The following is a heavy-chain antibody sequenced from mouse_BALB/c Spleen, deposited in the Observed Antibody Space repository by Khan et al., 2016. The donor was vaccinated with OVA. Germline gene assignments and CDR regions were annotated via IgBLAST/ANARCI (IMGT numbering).Heavy chain of an antibody. D-gene: IGHD1-1*01. V-gene: IGHV1S34*01. J-gene: IGHJ3*01. CDR2: ISCYNGAT. CDR3: ARGDYYGSSSFAY. CDR1: GYSFTGYY. Sequence: LVKTGASVKISCKASGYSFTGYYMHWVKQSHGKSLEWIGYISCYNGATSYNPKLKGKATFTVDTSSRTAYMQFNSLTSEDSAGYYCARGDYYGSSSFAYWGQGTLVTVSA.